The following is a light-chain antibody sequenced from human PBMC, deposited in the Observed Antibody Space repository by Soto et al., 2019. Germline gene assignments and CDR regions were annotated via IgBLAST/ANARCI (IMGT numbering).Light chain of an antibody. CDR3: QQYGSSPGT. J-gene: IGKJ1*01. Sequence: EIVLTQSPGTLSLSPEERATLSCRASQSVSSSYLAWYQQKPGQAPRLLIYGASSRATGIPDRFSGSGSGTDFTLTISRLEPEDFAVYYCQQYGSSPGTFGQGTKVDNK. CDR1: QSVSSSY. V-gene: IGKV3-20*01. CDR2: GAS.